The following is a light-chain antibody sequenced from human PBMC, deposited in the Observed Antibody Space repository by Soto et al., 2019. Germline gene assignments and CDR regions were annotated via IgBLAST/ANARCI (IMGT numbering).Light chain of an antibody. CDR3: QQSYSTRIT. Sequence: IQMTQSPYSLSASVGERVTITCRASQGISNDLAWYQQKPGKAPKLLIYDASSLESGVPSRFSGSGSGTDFTLTISSLQPEDFATYYCQQSYSTRITFGQGTRLEIK. V-gene: IGKV1-39*01. CDR1: QGISND. J-gene: IGKJ5*01. CDR2: DAS.